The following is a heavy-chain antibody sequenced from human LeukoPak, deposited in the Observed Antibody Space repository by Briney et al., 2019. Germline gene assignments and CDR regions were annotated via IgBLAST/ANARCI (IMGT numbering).Heavy chain of an antibody. Sequence: GGSLRLSCAASGFTFSSSWMHWVRQTPEKGLEWVSVIYSGGSTYYADSVKGRFTISRHNSKNTLYLQMSSLRAEDTAVYYCARERSDSSGYYVDYWGQGTLVTVSS. CDR2: IYSGGST. J-gene: IGHJ4*02. CDR1: GFTFSSSW. V-gene: IGHV3-53*04. D-gene: IGHD3-22*01. CDR3: ARERSDSSGYYVDY.